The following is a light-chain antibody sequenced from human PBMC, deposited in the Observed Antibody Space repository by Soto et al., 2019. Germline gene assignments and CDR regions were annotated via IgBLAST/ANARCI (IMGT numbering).Light chain of an antibody. Sequence: EIVMTQSPATLSVSPGERATLSCRASQSISTELAWYQQKPGQPPRLLIYSASTRATGVPARFTGSGSGSEFTLTISGLQSGDFAVYYCQQGHNWPLTFGQGTGLEI. CDR2: SAS. V-gene: IGKV3-15*01. CDR1: QSISTE. CDR3: QQGHNWPLT. J-gene: IGKJ2*01.